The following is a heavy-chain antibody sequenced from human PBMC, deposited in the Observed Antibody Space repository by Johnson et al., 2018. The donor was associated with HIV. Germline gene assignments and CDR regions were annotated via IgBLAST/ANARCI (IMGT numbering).Heavy chain of an antibody. V-gene: IGHV3-20*04. CDR3: ARARRVGYTTYDAFDI. Sequence: VQLVESGGGVVRPGGSLRLSCAASGFTFDDSGMSWVRQAPGKGLEWVSGINWNGGSTGYADSVKGRCTISRDNAQSSLYLQMNSLRAEDTALYYCARARRVGYTTYDAFDIWGQGTMVTVSS. D-gene: IGHD5-18*01. CDR2: INWNGGST. J-gene: IGHJ3*02. CDR1: GFTFDDSG.